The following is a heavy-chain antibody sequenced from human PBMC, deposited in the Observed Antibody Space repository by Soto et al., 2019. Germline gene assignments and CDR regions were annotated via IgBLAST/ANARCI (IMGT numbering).Heavy chain of an antibody. V-gene: IGHV3-53*01. Sequence: EVQLVESGGGLIQPGGSLRLSCAASGFTVSSNYMSWVRQAPGKGLEWVSVIYSGGSTYYADSVKGRFTISRDNSKNTLYLQMNRLRAEDTAVYYCARDQRYYYDSSGYYKPLYYYGMDVWGQGTTVTVSS. CDR1: GFTVSSNY. CDR3: ARDQRYYYDSSGYYKPLYYYGMDV. D-gene: IGHD3-22*01. J-gene: IGHJ6*02. CDR2: IYSGGST.